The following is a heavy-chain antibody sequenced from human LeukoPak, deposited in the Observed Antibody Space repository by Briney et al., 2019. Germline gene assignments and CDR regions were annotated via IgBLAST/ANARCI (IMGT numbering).Heavy chain of an antibody. CDR3: ARRAPPDYYDSSGYYFHLGDY. V-gene: IGHV4-39*01. Sequence: PSETLSLTCTVSGGSISSSSYYWGWIRQPPGKGLEWIGSIYYSGSTYYNPSLKSRVTISVDTSKNQFSLKLSSVTAADTAVYYCARRAPPDYYDSSGYYFHLGDYWGQGTLVTVSS. D-gene: IGHD3-22*01. CDR2: IYYSGST. J-gene: IGHJ4*02. CDR1: GGSISSSSYY.